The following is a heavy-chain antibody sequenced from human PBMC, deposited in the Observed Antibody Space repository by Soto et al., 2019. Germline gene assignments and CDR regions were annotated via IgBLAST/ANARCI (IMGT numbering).Heavy chain of an antibody. V-gene: IGHV5-51*01. D-gene: IGHD4-4*01. Sequence: PGESLKISCNGSGYSFTSYWIGWVRQMPGKGLEWMGIIYPGDSDTRYSPSFQGQVTISADKSISTAYLQWSSLKASDTAMYYCARDTTVYYYGMDVWGQGTTVTVSS. CDR2: IYPGDSDT. CDR1: GYSFTSYW. CDR3: ARDTTVYYYGMDV. J-gene: IGHJ6*02.